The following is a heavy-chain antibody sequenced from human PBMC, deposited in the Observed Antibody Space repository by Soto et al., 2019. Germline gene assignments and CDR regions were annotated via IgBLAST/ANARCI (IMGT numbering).Heavy chain of an antibody. D-gene: IGHD3-10*01. Sequence: QAQLVQSGAEVKKPGASVKVSCWTSGYTFISYAIHWVRQAPGQRLEWMGWINAGNGNTKYAQNFQGRLTISRDTSASTAYMELSSLRSEDTALYYCVRGLLWFGALSPPSDWGQGTLVTVSS. V-gene: IGHV1-3*01. J-gene: IGHJ4*02. CDR1: GYTFISYA. CDR2: INAGNGNT. CDR3: VRGLLWFGALSPPSD.